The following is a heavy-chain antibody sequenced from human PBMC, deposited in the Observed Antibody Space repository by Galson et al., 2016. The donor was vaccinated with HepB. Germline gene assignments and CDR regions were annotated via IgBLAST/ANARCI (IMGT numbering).Heavy chain of an antibody. Sequence: SLRLSCAASGFTFSNYAMTWVRQAPGKGLEWVSVISHDGALTYYAESLKGRFTVSRDSDKNSLYLQMNSLRAEDTAVYYCGREFLDVLRLLPDFYYGMDVWGKGTTVTVSS. CDR1: GFTFSNYA. V-gene: IGHV3-23*01. CDR3: GREFLDVLRLLPDFYYGMDV. D-gene: IGHD3-3*01. J-gene: IGHJ6*04. CDR2: ISHDGALT.